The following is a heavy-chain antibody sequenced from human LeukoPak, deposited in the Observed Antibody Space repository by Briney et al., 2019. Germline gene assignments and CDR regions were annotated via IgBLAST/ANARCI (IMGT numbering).Heavy chain of an antibody. Sequence: GGSLRLSCAVSGFTITNHWMSWVRQAPGKGLEWVANIKQDGSEKYFVDSVKGRFTISRDNGKNSLYLQMNSLRVEDTALYYCVRDPFFSVPWGQGTLVTVSS. CDR2: IKQDGSEK. CDR1: GFTITNHW. CDR3: VRDPFFSVP. D-gene: IGHD2/OR15-2a*01. V-gene: IGHV3-7*01. J-gene: IGHJ5*02.